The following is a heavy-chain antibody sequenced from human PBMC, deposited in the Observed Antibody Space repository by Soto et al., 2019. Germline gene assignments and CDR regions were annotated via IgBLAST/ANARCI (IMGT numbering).Heavy chain of an antibody. CDR1: GFTFSSYA. CDR2: ISGSGGST. D-gene: IGHD6-19*01. Sequence: HPGGSLRLSCAASGFTFSSYAMSWVRQAPGKGLEWVSAISGSGGSTYYADSVKGRFTISRDNSKNTLYLQMNSLRAEDTAVYYCAKIPGRPNSGWFGNLYPNYFDYWGQGTLVTVSS. CDR3: AKIPGRPNSGWFGNLYPNYFDY. J-gene: IGHJ4*02. V-gene: IGHV3-23*01.